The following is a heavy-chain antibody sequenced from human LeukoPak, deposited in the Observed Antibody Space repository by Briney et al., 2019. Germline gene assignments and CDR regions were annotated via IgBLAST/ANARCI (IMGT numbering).Heavy chain of an antibody. J-gene: IGHJ4*02. Sequence: QPGGSLRLSCAASGFTFSSSWMSWVRQAPGKGLEWVANIKPDGSEKYYVGSVKGRFTISRDNAKNSLYLQMNSLRAEDTALYYCARDTVGVTDYWGQGTLVTVSS. D-gene: IGHD1-26*01. CDR2: IKPDGSEK. V-gene: IGHV3-7*01. CDR1: GFTFSSSW. CDR3: ARDTVGVTDY.